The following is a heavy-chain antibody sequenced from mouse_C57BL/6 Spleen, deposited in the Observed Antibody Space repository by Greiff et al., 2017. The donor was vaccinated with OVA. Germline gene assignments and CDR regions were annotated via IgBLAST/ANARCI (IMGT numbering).Heavy chain of an antibody. J-gene: IGHJ3*01. CDR1: GYTFTSYT. CDR3: AKGETWFAY. Sequence: QVHVKQSGAELARPGASVKMSCKASGYTFTSYTMHWVKQRPGQGLEWIGYINPSSGYTKYNQKFKDKATLTADKSSSTAYMQLSSLTSEDSAVYYCAKGETWFAYWGQGTLVTVSA. CDR2: INPSSGYT. V-gene: IGHV1-4*01.